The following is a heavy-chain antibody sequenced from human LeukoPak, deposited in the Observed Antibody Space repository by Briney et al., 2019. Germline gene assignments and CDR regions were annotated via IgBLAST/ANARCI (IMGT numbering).Heavy chain of an antibody. Sequence: GGSLRLSCAASGFTFSDYFMTWIRQTPGKGLEWVSYISNSGTTIYYADSVKGRFTISRDNAKNSLYLQLSSLRAEDTAVYYCATSRYYYDSSGYYSRYWGQGTLVTVSS. J-gene: IGHJ4*02. CDR1: GFTFSDYF. V-gene: IGHV3-11*01. D-gene: IGHD3-22*01. CDR3: ATSRYYYDSSGYYSRY. CDR2: ISNSGTTI.